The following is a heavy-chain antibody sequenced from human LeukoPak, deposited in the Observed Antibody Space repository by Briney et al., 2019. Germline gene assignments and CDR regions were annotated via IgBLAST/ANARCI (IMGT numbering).Heavy chain of an antibody. CDR2: IKQDGSEK. J-gene: IGHJ6*03. CDR3: ARDLYYDFWSGYYLYYYYMDV. D-gene: IGHD3-3*01. CDR1: GFTFSSYW. Sequence: PGGSLRLSCAASGFTFSSYWMSWVRQAPGKGLEWVANIKQDGSEKYYVDSVKGRFTISRDNAKNSLYLQMNSLRAEDTAVYYCARDLYYDFWSGYYLYYYYMDVWGKGTTATVSS. V-gene: IGHV3-7*01.